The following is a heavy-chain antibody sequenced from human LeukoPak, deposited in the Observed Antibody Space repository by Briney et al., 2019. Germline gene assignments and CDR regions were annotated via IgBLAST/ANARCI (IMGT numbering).Heavy chain of an antibody. CDR1: GFTFSSYG. J-gene: IGHJ4*02. V-gene: IGHV3-30*02. CDR3: AKSARRYCSGGSCYYFDY. D-gene: IGHD2-15*01. CDR2: IRYDGSNK. Sequence: PGGSLRLSCAASGFTFSSYGMHWVRQAPGKGLEWVAFIRYDGSNKYYADSVKGRFTISRDNYKNTLYLQMNSLRAEDTAVYYCAKSARRYCSGGSCYYFDYWGQGTLVTVSS.